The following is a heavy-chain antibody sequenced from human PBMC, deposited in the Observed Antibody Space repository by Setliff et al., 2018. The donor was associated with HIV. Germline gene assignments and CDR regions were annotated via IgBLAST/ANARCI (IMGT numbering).Heavy chain of an antibody. V-gene: IGHV1-69*04. Sequence: GASVKVSCKASGGTFSSYTISWVRQAPGQGLEWMGRIIPILGIANYAQKFQGRVTITADKSTSTAYMELSSLRSDDTAVYYCARDVSEWEPYWYFDLWGRGTLVTVSS. CDR3: ARDVSEWEPYWYFDL. J-gene: IGHJ2*01. CDR1: GGTFSSYT. CDR2: IIPILGIA. D-gene: IGHD1-26*01.